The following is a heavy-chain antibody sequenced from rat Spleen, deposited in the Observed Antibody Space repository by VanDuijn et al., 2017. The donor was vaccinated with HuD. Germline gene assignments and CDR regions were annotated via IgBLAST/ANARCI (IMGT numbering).Heavy chain of an antibody. CDR3: ATGPRILRIDWFAY. CDR1: GLSFSNYD. J-gene: IGHJ3*01. CDR2: ISYDGTAT. V-gene: IGHV5-25*01. Sequence: EVQLVESGGGAVQPGRSMKLSCAASGLSFSNYDMAWVRQAPTKGLEWVASISYDGTATYYRDSVKGRFTLSRDNAKSTLYLQMGSLRSEDTATYFCATGPRILRIDWFAYWGQGTLVTVSS. D-gene: IGHD1-6*01.